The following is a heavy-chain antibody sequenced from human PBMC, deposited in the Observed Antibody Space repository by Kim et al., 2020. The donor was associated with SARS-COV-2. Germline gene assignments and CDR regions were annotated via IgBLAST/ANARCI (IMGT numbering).Heavy chain of an antibody. CDR1: GGSISSTNYY. V-gene: IGHV4-39*01. Sequence: SETLSLTCTVSGGSISSTNYYWGWIRQPPGKGLEWIGNTVYTGSTYYNPSLESRVTISVDASNNQFSLRLTSVTAADPAVYYCARRLRARAGIYYLDSWGQGTLVTVSS. J-gene: IGHJ4*02. D-gene: IGHD2-21*01. CDR2: TVYTGST. CDR3: ARRLRARAGIYYLDS.